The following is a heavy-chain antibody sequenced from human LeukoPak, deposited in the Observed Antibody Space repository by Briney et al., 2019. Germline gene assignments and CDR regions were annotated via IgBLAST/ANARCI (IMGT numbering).Heavy chain of an antibody. D-gene: IGHD3-22*01. Sequence: GGSLRLSCAASGFTFSSYAMSWVRQAPGKGLEWVSAISDSGTSTYYADSVKGRFTISRDNSKNTLYLQMNSLRAEDTAVYYCARDAPYYYDSTGFSPRYFDYWGQGALVTVSS. J-gene: IGHJ4*02. V-gene: IGHV3-23*01. CDR2: ISDSGTST. CDR1: GFTFSSYA. CDR3: ARDAPYYYDSTGFSPRYFDY.